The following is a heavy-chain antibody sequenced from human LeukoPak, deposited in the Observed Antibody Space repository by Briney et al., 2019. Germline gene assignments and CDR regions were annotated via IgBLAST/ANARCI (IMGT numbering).Heavy chain of an antibody. CDR3: ARRDYGSGGYYNPYIFDI. CDR1: GYSFSTYW. Sequence: RGESLKISCKGSGYSFSTYWTGWVRQMPGKGLEWMGIIYPGDSDTKYSPSFQGQVTISADKSISTAYLQWSSLKASDTAMYYCARRDYGSGGYYNPYIFDIWGQGTMVTVSS. J-gene: IGHJ3*02. D-gene: IGHD3-10*01. CDR2: IYPGDSDT. V-gene: IGHV5-51*01.